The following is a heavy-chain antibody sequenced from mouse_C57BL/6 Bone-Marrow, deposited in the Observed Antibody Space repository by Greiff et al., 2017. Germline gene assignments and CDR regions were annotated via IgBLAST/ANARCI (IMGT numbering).Heavy chain of an antibody. CDR2: LNPYNGDT. CDR3: ARSCYGSSYGYFDV. D-gene: IGHD1-1*01. Sequence: VQLQQSGPELVKPGASVKISCKASGYSFTGYFMNWVMQSHGQSLEWIGRLNPYNGDTFYNQKFKGKATLTVDKSSSTAHMELRSLTSEDSAVXYCARSCYGSSYGYFDVWGTGTTVTVSS. V-gene: IGHV1-20*01. J-gene: IGHJ1*03. CDR1: GYSFTGYF.